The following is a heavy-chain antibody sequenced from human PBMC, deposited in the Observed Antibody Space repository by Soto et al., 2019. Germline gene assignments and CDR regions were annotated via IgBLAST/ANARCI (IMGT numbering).Heavy chain of an antibody. D-gene: IGHD2-15*01. CDR2: INYSGNT. V-gene: IGHV4-59*01. J-gene: IGHJ5*02. CDR3: ARSYCMDGVSCNWFDP. Sequence: QVQLQESGPGLVKPSETLSLTCSVSGGSMTTYYWGWIRQPPGKGLEWIGYINYSGNTKYNSSLKGRVTISADTSKKQFSLKLTSVTAADTAVYYCARSYCMDGVSCNWFDPWGQGTLVTVSS. CDR1: GGSMTTYY.